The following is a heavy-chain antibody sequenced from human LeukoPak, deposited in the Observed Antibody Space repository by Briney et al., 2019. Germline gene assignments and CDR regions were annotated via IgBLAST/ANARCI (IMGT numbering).Heavy chain of an antibody. Sequence: PGRSLRLSCAAAGFTFSSYGMHWVHQAPGKGLEWVTVIWYDGSNKYYADSVKGRFTISRDNSKNTLYLQMNSLRAEDTAVYYCARGDTAMVKIDYWGQGTLVTVSS. CDR1: GFTFSSYG. J-gene: IGHJ4*02. D-gene: IGHD5-18*01. CDR2: IWYDGSNK. CDR3: ARGDTAMVKIDY. V-gene: IGHV3-33*01.